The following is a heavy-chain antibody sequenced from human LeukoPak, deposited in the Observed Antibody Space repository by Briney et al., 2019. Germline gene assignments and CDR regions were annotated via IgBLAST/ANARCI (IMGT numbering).Heavy chain of an antibody. V-gene: IGHV1-46*01. CDR3: ARIVVEDYYGMDV. D-gene: IGHD2-21*01. J-gene: IGHJ6*02. CDR1: GYTFTSYY. Sequence: ASVKVSCKASGYTFTSYYMHWVRQAPGQGLEWMGIINPSGGSTSCAQKFQGRVTMTRDTSTSTVYMELSSLRSEDTAVYYCARIVVEDYYGMDVWGQGTTVTVSS. CDR2: INPSGGST.